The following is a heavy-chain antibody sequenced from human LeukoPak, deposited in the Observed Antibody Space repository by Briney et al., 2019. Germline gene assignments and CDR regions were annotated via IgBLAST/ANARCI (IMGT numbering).Heavy chain of an antibody. J-gene: IGHJ4*02. CDR2: ISGSGGST. V-gene: IGHV3-23*01. Sequence: PGGSLRLSCAASGFTFSSYAMSWVRQAPGKGLEWVSAISGSGGSTYYADSVKGRFTISRDNSKNTLYLQMNSLRAEDTAVYYCARRKRHWAGELFSFDYWGQGTLVTVSS. D-gene: IGHD3-10*01. CDR3: ARRKRHWAGELFSFDY. CDR1: GFTFSSYA.